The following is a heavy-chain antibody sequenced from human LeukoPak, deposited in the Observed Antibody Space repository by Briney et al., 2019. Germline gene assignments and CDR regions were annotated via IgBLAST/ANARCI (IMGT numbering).Heavy chain of an antibody. J-gene: IGHJ5*02. D-gene: IGHD6-6*01. CDR2: IYPGDSDT. CDR1: GYSFTSYW. V-gene: IGHV5-51*01. Sequence: GESLKISCKGSGYSFTSYWIGWVRQIPGKGLEWMGIIYPGDSDTRYSPSFQGQVTISADKSISTAYLQWSSLKASDTAMYYCARHLGWTTSIATQFDPWGQGTLVTVSS. CDR3: ARHLGWTTSIATQFDP.